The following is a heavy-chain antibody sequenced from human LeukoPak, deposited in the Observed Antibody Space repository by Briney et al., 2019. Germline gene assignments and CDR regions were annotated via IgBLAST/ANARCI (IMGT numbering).Heavy chain of an antibody. D-gene: IGHD3-16*02. Sequence: SETQSLTCTVSGDSIKNNNYYWSWIRQPAGKGLEWLGRIYTSGSTIYSPSLKSRLTISTDTSKNQFSLRLSSVTAADTAVYYCARQGDYRYPFDSWGQGTLVTVSS. V-gene: IGHV4-61*02. J-gene: IGHJ4*02. CDR1: GDSIKNNNYY. CDR3: ARQGDYRYPFDS. CDR2: IYTSGST.